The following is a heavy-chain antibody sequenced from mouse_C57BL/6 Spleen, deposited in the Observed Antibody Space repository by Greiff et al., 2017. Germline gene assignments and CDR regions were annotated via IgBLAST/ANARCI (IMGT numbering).Heavy chain of an antibody. J-gene: IGHJ2*01. Sequence: VQLQQSGAELVKPGASVKISCKASGYAFSSYWMNWVKQRPGKGLEWIGQIYPGDGDTNYNGKFKGKATLTADKSSSTAYMQLSSLTSEDSAVYFCARRDYDEGYYFDDWGQGTTLTVSS. CDR3: ARRDYDEGYYFDD. D-gene: IGHD2-4*01. CDR2: IYPGDGDT. V-gene: IGHV1-80*01. CDR1: GYAFSSYW.